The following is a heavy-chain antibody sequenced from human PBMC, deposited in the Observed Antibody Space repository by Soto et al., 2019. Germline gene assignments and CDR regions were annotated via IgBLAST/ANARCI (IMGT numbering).Heavy chain of an antibody. CDR1: GGTFSSYA. J-gene: IGHJ4*02. V-gene: IGHV3-30-3*01. Sequence: SCKASGGTFSSYAMHWVRQAPGKGLEWVAVISYDGSNKYYADSVKGRFTISRDNSKNTLYLQMNSLRAEDTALYYCARDRHVWGSYRYIDYWGQGTLVTVSS. CDR2: ISYDGSNK. CDR3: ARDRHVWGSYRYIDY. D-gene: IGHD3-16*02.